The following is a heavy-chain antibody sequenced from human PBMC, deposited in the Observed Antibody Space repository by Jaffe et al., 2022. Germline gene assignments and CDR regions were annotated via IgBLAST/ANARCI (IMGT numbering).Heavy chain of an antibody. D-gene: IGHD6-13*01. J-gene: IGHJ6*03. Sequence: QVQLVQSGAEVKKPGSSVKVSCKASGGTFSSYAISWVRQAPGQGLEWMGGIIPIFGTANYAQKFQGRVTITADESTSTAYMELSSLRSEDTAVYYCARGALGSWYNYYYYYYMDVWGKGTTVTVSS. CDR2: IIPIFGTA. CDR1: GGTFSSYA. CDR3: ARGALGSWYNYYYYYYMDV. V-gene: IGHV1-69*01.